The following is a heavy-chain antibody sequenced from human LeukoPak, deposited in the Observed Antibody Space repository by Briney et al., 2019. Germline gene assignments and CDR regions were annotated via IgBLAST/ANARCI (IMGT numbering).Heavy chain of an antibody. CDR1: GGTFSGYA. J-gene: IGHJ5*02. Sequence: SVKVSCKASGGTFSGYATSWVRQAPGQGLEWMGRIIPILGIANYAQKFQGRVTITADKSTSTAYMELSSLRSEDTAVYYCAREWELGWFDPWGQGTLVTVSS. CDR3: AREWELGWFDP. V-gene: IGHV1-69*04. CDR2: IIPILGIA. D-gene: IGHD1-26*01.